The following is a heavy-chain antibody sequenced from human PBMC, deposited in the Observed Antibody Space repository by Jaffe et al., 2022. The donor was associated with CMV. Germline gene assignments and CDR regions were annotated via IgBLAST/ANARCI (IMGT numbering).Heavy chain of an antibody. V-gene: IGHV3-7*01. CDR3: ARGVGSWYYRSRNWFDP. CDR2: IKQDGSEK. CDR1: GFTFSSYW. Sequence: EVQLVESGGGLVQPGGSLRLSCAASGFTFSSYWMSWVRQAPGKGLEWVANIKQDGSEKYYVDSVKGRFTISRDNAKNSLYLQMNSLRAEDTAVYYCARGVGSWYYRSRNWFDPWGQGTLVTVSS. J-gene: IGHJ5*02. D-gene: IGHD6-13*01.